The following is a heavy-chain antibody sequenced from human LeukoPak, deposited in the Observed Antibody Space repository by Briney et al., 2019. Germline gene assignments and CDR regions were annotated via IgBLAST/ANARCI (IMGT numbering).Heavy chain of an antibody. D-gene: IGHD6-13*01. CDR2: INTNTGNP. CDR1: GYTFTSYF. J-gene: IGHJ4*02. V-gene: IGHV7-4-1*02. CDR3: LIAAPGKNYIDY. Sequence: ASVNVSCKASGYTFTSYFVTWVRQAPGQEFEWMGWINTNTGNPTYAQGLTGRFVFSLDTSVSTAYLQISSLQAEDTAVYYCLIAAPGKNYIDYWGQGTPVTVSS.